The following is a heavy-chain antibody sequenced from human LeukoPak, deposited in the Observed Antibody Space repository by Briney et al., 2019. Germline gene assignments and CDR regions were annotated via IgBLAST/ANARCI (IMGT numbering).Heavy chain of an antibody. Sequence: SETLSLTCIVSGGXIRSYYWTWIRQPPGKGLEWVGYMYYTGSTKYNPSLKSRVSISVDTSKNQFSLTLTSVTAADTAVYYCAAVVVSGTPYFDYWGQGTLVTVSS. CDR1: GGXIRSYY. J-gene: IGHJ4*02. CDR2: MYYTGST. D-gene: IGHD2-21*02. V-gene: IGHV4-59*03. CDR3: AAVVVSGTPYFDY.